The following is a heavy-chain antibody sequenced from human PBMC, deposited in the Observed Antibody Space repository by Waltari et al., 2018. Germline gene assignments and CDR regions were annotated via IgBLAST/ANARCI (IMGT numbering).Heavy chain of an antibody. CDR2: IYYTGRT. CDR1: GGSISRYY. J-gene: IGHJ3*01. D-gene: IGHD3-3*01. Sequence: QVQLQESGPGLVKPSETLSLTCHVPGGSISRYYWSWIRQPPGKGLEWVGYIYYTGRTNYNPSLKSRVTISVDTSKNQFSLKLTSVTAADTAVYYCARETADFWSGYYPRLDVWGQGTTVTVSS. V-gene: IGHV4-59*01. CDR3: ARETADFWSGYYPRLDV.